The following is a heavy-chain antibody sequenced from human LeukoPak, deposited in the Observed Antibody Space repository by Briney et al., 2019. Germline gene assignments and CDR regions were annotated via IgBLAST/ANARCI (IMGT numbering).Heavy chain of an antibody. V-gene: IGHV1-18*01. CDR2: ISAYNGNT. CDR1: GYTFTSYG. CDR3: ARGGKRQQLVTQGWFDP. J-gene: IGHJ5*02. D-gene: IGHD6-13*01. Sequence: ASVKVSCKASGYTFTSYGISWVRQAPGQGLEWMGWISAYNGNTNYAQKLQGRVTMTTDTSTSTAYMELRSLRSDDTAVYYCARGGKRQQLVTQGWFDPWGQGTLVTVSS.